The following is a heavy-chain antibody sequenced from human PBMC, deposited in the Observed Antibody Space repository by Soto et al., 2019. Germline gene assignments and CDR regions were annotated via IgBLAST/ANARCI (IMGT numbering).Heavy chain of an antibody. D-gene: IGHD6-6*01. Sequence: QVQLVESGGGLVKPGGSLRLSCAASGFTFSDYYMSWIRQAPGKGLEWVSYISSSSSYTNYADSVKGRFTISRDNAKNSLYLQMNSLRAEDTAVYYCARGGASSIAAHTPHLDYYGMDVWGQGTTVTVS. CDR2: ISSSSSYT. CDR3: ARGGASSIAAHTPHLDYYGMDV. J-gene: IGHJ6*02. CDR1: GFTFSDYY. V-gene: IGHV3-11*06.